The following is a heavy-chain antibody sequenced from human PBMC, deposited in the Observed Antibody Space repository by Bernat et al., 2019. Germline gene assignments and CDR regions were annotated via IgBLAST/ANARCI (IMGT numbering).Heavy chain of an antibody. CDR2: ITGRGDYT. V-gene: IGHV3-23*01. CDR3: ARDLLYGTRSYYSPLDY. J-gene: IGHJ4*02. D-gene: IGHD3-22*01. CDR1: GFPLSNYA. Sequence: EVQLLESGGGLVQPGGSLRLSCSASGFPLSNYAMSWVRQAPGKGLQWVSFITGRGDYTYYGDSVTGRFSISRDNSNNTLYLQMNNLRVEDTAVYYCARDLLYGTRSYYSPLDYWGQGTLATVSS.